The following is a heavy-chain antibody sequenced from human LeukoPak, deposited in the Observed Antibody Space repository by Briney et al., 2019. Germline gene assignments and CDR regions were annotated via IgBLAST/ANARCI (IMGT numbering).Heavy chain of an antibody. Sequence: NPSETLSLTCTVSGGSISGYYWSWIRQPPGKGLEWVGYINYSEKTNSNTPLRSRLTMSVDTSKNQFSLNLSSVTDADTAMYYCAREGRQDYVYFDHWGQGSLVTVSS. V-gene: IGHV4-59*01. CDR3: AREGRQDYVYFDH. CDR1: GGSISGYY. J-gene: IGHJ4*02. D-gene: IGHD4-17*01. CDR2: INYSEKT.